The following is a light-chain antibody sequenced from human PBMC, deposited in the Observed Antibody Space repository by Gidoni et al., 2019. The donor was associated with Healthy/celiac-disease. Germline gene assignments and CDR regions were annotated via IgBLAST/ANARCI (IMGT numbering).Light chain of an antibody. V-gene: IGLV2-8*01. Sequence: QPALPQPPSASRSPGPTVTISCTGTGSDVGGYNYVYWYQQHPGQTPKLMIYEVSKRPSGVPERFSGSKSGNTATLTVSGLQAEDEADYYCSAYAGRGVFGGGTKLTVL. CDR2: EVS. CDR1: GSDVGGYNY. J-gene: IGLJ2*01. CDR3: SAYAGRGV.